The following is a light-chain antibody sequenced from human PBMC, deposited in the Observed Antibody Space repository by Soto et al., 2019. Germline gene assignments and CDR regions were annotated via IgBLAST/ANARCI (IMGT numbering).Light chain of an antibody. Sequence: AIQMTQSPSSLSASVGDRVTITCRASQAIRNDLGWYQQKPGKAPKLLIYFASTLQSGVPSRFSGSGSGTDSSLTISSLQPEDFETYYCLQDYNYPPTFGQGTKVDIX. V-gene: IGKV1-6*02. CDR3: LQDYNYPPT. CDR1: QAIRND. CDR2: FAS. J-gene: IGKJ1*01.